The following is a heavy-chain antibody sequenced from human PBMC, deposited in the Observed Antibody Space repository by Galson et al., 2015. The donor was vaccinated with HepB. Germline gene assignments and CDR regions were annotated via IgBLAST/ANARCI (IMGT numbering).Heavy chain of an antibody. Sequence: VKVSCKASGGTFSSYAISWVRQAPGQGLEWMGGIIPIFGTANYAQKFQGRVTITADESTSTAYMELSSLRSEDTAVYYCARTGGGVVAATSSIDYWGQGTPVTVSS. V-gene: IGHV1-69*01. CDR3: ARTGGGVVAATSSIDY. J-gene: IGHJ4*02. CDR2: IIPIFGTA. CDR1: GGTFSSYA. D-gene: IGHD2-15*01.